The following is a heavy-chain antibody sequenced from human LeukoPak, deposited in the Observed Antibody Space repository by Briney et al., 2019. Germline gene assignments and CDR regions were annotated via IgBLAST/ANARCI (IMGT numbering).Heavy chain of an antibody. J-gene: IGHJ6*03. CDR1: GGSISSYY. CDR3: ARDFSSSSTVYYYYYMDV. Sequence: PSETLSLTCTVSGGSISSYYWSWIRQPPGKGLEWIGTISYSGTTYYSPSLKSRVTISLDTSKNQFSLKLSSVTAADTAIYYCARDFSSSSTVYYYYYMDVWGKGTTVTVSS. CDR2: ISYSGTT. V-gene: IGHV4-59*12. D-gene: IGHD6-6*01.